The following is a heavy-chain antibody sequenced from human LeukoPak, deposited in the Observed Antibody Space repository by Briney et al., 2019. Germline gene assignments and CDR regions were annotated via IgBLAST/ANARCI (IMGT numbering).Heavy chain of an antibody. D-gene: IGHD2-8*01. CDR3: ARTKIGQPFDC. Sequence: GSVKVTLKASGYTFTGYNIHWVRQAPGQGLEWMGWIIPNSGAAGYAQKFQGRVTMTRDTSINTAYMELSRLRSDDTALYYCARTKIGQPFDCWGQGAPVSVSS. CDR1: GYTFTGYN. J-gene: IGHJ4*02. CDR2: IIPNSGAA. V-gene: IGHV1-2*02.